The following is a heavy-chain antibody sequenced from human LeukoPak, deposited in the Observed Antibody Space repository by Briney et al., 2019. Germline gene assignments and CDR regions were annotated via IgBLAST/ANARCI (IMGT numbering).Heavy chain of an antibody. J-gene: IGHJ4*02. D-gene: IGHD3-9*01. CDR2: ISAYNGNT. V-gene: IGHV1-18*01. CDR1: GYTFTSYG. Sequence: ASVKVSCKASGYTFTSYGISWVRQAPGQGLEWMGWISAYNGNTNYAQKLQGRVAMTTYTSTSTAYMELRSLRSDDTAVYYCARVNGGDILTGYYRYYFDYWGQGTLVTVSS. CDR3: ARVNGGDILTGYYRYYFDY.